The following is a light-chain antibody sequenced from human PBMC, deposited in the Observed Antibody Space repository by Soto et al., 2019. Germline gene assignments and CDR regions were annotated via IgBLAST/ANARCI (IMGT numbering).Light chain of an antibody. CDR2: EVS. CDR1: SSDVGSYNL. V-gene: IGLV2-23*02. Sequence: QSVLTQPASVSGSPGQSITISCTGTSSDVGSYNLVSWYQQHPGKAPKLMIYEVSKRPSGVSNRFSGSKSGNTASLTISGLQADDEAYCCCSRATRCTYYVFGTGTKVTVL. J-gene: IGLJ1*01. CDR3: SRATRCTYYV.